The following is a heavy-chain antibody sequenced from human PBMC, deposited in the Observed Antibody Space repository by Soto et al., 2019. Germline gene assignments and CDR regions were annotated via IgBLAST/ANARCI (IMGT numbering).Heavy chain of an antibody. V-gene: IGHV3-74*01. J-gene: IGHJ6*02. CDR3: ARLSGDHSAFFSYGMDA. Sequence: PGGSLRLSCAASGFTFDTYWMDWVRQAPGKGPEWLSGINSDGTISSYADSVKGRFTISRDNARNTLSLQMNSLRADDTAVYYCARLSGDHSAFFSYGMDAWGQVTTVTVSS. CDR2: INSDGTIS. D-gene: IGHD2-21*01. CDR1: GFTFDTYW.